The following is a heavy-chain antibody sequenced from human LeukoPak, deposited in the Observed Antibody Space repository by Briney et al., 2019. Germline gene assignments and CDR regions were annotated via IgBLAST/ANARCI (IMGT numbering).Heavy chain of an antibody. D-gene: IGHD6-13*01. CDR1: GYTFTSYY. J-gene: IGHJ4*02. V-gene: IGHV1-46*01. CDR2: INPSGGST. CDR3: ARDKPSSFGYSSSWAFDY. Sequence: ASVKVSCKASGYTFTSYYMHWVRQAPGQGLEWMGIINPSGGSTSYAQKFQGRVTMTRDTSTSTVYMELSSLRSEDTAVYYCARDKPSSFGYSSSWAFDYWGQGTLVTASS.